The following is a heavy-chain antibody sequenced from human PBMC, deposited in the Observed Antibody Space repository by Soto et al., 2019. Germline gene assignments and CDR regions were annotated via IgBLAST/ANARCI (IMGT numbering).Heavy chain of an antibody. V-gene: IGHV5-51*01. J-gene: IGHJ3*01. D-gene: IGHD3-10*01. Sequence: PWQALKVSSSGSGYSCASYGVRCVRQMTGKGLEWMGIIYPGDSDTRYSQSFQGQVIISADKSISTAYLQWSSLKASDTEMYLCATLPGVRGVFDGFNVRRQGTIVTVSS. CDR2: IYPGDSDT. CDR3: ATLPGVRGVFDGFNV. CDR1: GYSCASYG.